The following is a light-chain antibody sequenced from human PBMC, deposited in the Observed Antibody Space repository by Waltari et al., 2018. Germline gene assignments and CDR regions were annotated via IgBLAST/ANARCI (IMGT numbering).Light chain of an antibody. Sequence: QSALTQPPSASGPPGQSVTISCTGTSSDVGGYNYVSWSQHHPGNAPKVMIYDVPKRPSGVPDRVSGSKSGTQASRTVSGLQADDEADYYCSSYAGSNNFRVFGGGTQLTVL. CDR3: SSYAGSNNFRV. J-gene: IGLJ3*02. CDR2: DVP. CDR1: SSDVGGYNY. V-gene: IGLV2-8*01.